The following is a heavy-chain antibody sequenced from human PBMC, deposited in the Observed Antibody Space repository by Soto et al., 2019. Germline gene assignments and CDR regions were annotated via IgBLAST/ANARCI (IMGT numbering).Heavy chain of an antibody. CDR2: IYFSGST. V-gene: IGHV4-31*09. D-gene: IGHD3-16*01. Sequence: QLQLQESGPGLVKPAQTLSLTCAVSGGSISNGGYYWSWIRQHPGKGLEWIGSIYFSGSTYYNPSLQGRITISVVKPKNQFSLKLSSVPAPDTAVEYLGGDSHSPPPHPRWGGGYLDRWGKGTTVTVSS. CDR3: GGDSHSPPPHPRWGGGYLDR. J-gene: IGHJ6*03. CDR1: GGSISNGGYY.